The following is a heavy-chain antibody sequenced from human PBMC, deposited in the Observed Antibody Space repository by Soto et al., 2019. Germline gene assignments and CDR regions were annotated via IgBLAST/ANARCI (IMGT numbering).Heavy chain of an antibody. Sequence: GGSLRLSCAASGFTFSSYAMSWVRQAPGKGLEWVSAISGSGGSTYYADSVKGRFTISRDNSKNTLYLQMNSLRAEDTAVYYYAKYSLGVVPAADYYYYYLDVWGKGTTVTVSS. CDR2: ISGSGGST. V-gene: IGHV3-23*01. D-gene: IGHD2-2*01. CDR1: GFTFSSYA. J-gene: IGHJ6*03. CDR3: AKYSLGVVPAADYYYYYLDV.